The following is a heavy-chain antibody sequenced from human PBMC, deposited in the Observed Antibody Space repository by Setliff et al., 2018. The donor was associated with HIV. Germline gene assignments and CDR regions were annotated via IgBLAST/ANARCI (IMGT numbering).Heavy chain of an antibody. D-gene: IGHD6-6*01. CDR1: GDSVSSGSYY. CDR3: ASEAWTSYRSSSGYYYYYMDV. CDR2: IYYSGTT. J-gene: IGHJ6*03. V-gene: IGHV4-61*01. Sequence: SETLSLTCTVSGDSVSSGSYYWSWIRQPPGKGLEWIGYIYYSGTTKYNPSLKSRVTISVDTSKNQFSLKLSSVTAADTAVYYCASEAWTSYRSSSGYYYYYMDVWGKGTTVTVSS.